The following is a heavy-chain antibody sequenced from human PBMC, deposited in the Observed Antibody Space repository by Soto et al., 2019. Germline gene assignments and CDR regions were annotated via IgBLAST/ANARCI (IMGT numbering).Heavy chain of an antibody. CDR1: GGTFSSYA. CDR3: AGPRSALTPYYYYGMDV. CDR2: IIPIFGTA. V-gene: IGHV1-69*06. Sequence: QVQLVQSGAEVKKPGSSVKVSCKASGGTFSSYAISWVRQAPGQGLEWMGGIIPIFGTANYAQKFQGRVTITADKSTSTAYKELSSLRSEDTGVYYCAGPRSALTPYYYYGMDVWGQGTTVTVSS. J-gene: IGHJ6*02.